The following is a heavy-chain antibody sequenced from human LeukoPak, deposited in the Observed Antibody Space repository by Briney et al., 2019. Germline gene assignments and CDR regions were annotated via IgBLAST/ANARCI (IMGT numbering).Heavy chain of an antibody. Sequence: PSETLSLTCTVSGGSISSSSYYWGWIRQPPGKGLEWIGSTYYSGSTYYNPSLKSRVTISVDTSKNQFSLKLSSVTAADTAVYYCARLHPRLWVFGPGGDYGMDVWGQGTTVTVSS. J-gene: IGHJ6*02. CDR3: ARLHPRLWVFGPGGDYGMDV. CDR1: GGSISSSSYY. CDR2: TYYSGST. D-gene: IGHD3-10*01. V-gene: IGHV4-39*07.